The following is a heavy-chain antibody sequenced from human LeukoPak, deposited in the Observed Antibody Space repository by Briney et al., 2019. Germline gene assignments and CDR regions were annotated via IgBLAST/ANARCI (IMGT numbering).Heavy chain of an antibody. J-gene: IGHJ4*02. D-gene: IGHD2-2*01. CDR1: GYTFTSYD. Sequence: GASVKVSCKASGYTFTSYDINWVRQATGQGLEWMGWMNPNSGNTGYAQKFQGRVTMTRNTSISTAYMELSSLRSEDTAVYYCARGPRYCSSTSCYPPYYFDYWGQGTLVTVSS. CDR2: MNPNSGNT. V-gene: IGHV1-8*01. CDR3: ARGPRYCSSTSCYPPYYFDY.